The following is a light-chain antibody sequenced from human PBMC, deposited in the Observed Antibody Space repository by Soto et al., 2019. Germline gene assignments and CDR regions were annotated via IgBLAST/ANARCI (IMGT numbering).Light chain of an antibody. CDR3: SSYAGSNNYV. J-gene: IGLJ1*01. CDR2: EVS. CDR1: SSDVGGYNY. Sequence: QSVLTQPPSASGSAGQSVPISCTGTSSDVGGYNYVSWYQQHPSKAPKLMIYEVSKRPSGVPDRFSGSKSGNTASLTVSGLQAEDEADYYCSSYAGSNNYVFGTGTRVTVL. V-gene: IGLV2-8*01.